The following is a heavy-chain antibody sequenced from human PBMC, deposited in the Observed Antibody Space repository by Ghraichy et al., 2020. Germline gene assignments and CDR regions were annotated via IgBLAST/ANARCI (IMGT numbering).Heavy chain of an antibody. CDR2: IYHSGST. Sequence: SETLSLTCTVSGGSISSGDYSWSWIRQHPGKGLEWIGYIYHSGSTSYNPSLKSRVTISVDTSKNHFSLKLRSVTAADTAVYYCARGIAFDVWGQGTMVTVSS. V-gene: IGHV4-31*03. D-gene: IGHD2/OR15-2a*01. CDR3: ARGIAFDV. CDR1: GGSISSGDYS. J-gene: IGHJ3*01.